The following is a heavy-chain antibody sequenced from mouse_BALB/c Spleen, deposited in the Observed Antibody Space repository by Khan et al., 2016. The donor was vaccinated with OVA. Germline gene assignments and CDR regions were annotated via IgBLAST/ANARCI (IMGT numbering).Heavy chain of an antibody. D-gene: IGHD1-1*01. CDR2: IDPANGNT. J-gene: IGHJ2*01. Sequence: EVQLQESGAELVKPGASVKLSCTLSGFNIKDTYMHWVKQRPEQGLEWIGRIDPANGNTKYDPKFQGKATLTADTSSNTAYLQLSSLTSEDTAVYYCATNYYGSSRYFDYWGQGTTLTVAS. V-gene: IGHV14-3*02. CDR1: GFNIKDTY. CDR3: ATNYYGSSRYFDY.